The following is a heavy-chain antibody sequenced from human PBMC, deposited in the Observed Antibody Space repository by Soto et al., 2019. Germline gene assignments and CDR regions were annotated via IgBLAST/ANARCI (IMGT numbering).Heavy chain of an antibody. CDR3: ARAELPAAKGTFDY. V-gene: IGHV4-39*07. Sequence: SETLSLTCSVSGGSVTSGSSYWGWVRQAPGKGLEWIGDVFFMGNTWYNADLKARLTISVDTSKNQFSLKLSSVTAADTAVYYCARAELPAAKGTFDYWGQGTLVTVSS. D-gene: IGHD2-2*01. CDR1: GGSVTSGSSY. CDR2: VFFMGNT. J-gene: IGHJ4*02.